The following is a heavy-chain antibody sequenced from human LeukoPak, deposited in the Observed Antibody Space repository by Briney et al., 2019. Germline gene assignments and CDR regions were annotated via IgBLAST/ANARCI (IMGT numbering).Heavy chain of an antibody. CDR3: ARRLSTGYYEF. Sequence: GGSLRLSWAASGFTVSSTYMSWVRQAPGKGLEWVSVFYSDDITYYANSVKGRFIISRDNSKSMLYLQMNSLRVEDTAVYYCARRLSTGYYEFWGQGTLVTVSS. J-gene: IGHJ4*02. V-gene: IGHV3-66*01. CDR2: FYSDDIT. CDR1: GFTVSSTY. D-gene: IGHD3-9*01.